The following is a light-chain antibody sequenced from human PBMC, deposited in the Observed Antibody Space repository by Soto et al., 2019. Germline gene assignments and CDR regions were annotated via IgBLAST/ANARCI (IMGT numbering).Light chain of an antibody. Sequence: EIVMTQSPPTLSASPGERATLSCRASQSVDSKLAWYQQKPGQAPRLLIYGASTRATGIPARFSGGGSGTEFTLTIISLQSEDFAVYYCQQYSDWPPKTFGQGTKVEIK. CDR2: GAS. CDR1: QSVDSK. CDR3: QQYSDWPPKT. V-gene: IGKV3-15*01. J-gene: IGKJ1*01.